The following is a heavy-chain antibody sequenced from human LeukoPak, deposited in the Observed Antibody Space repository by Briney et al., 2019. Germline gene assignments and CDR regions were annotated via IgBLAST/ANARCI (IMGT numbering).Heavy chain of an antibody. CDR3: ARTTVTFDY. D-gene: IGHD4-17*01. CDR1: GGSISSSSYY. CDR2: IYYSGST. V-gene: IGHV4-39*01. J-gene: IGHJ4*02. Sequence: SETLSLTCTVSGGSISSSSYYWGWIRQPPGKGLEWIGSIYYSGSTYYNPSLKSRVTISVDTSRNQFSLKLSSVTAADTAVYYCARTTVTFDYWGQGTLVTVSS.